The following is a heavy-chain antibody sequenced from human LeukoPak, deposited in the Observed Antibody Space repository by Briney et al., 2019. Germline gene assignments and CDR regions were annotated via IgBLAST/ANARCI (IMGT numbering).Heavy chain of an antibody. J-gene: IGHJ6*02. Sequence: PAGTLRLSGAASGFTFSSYAMSWVRQAPGDKLVGVSRINTDGSRTDYADSVKGRFTIARDHAKNALYLQMNSLRAEDTAVYYCARPASTKFGDLSNYYYYGMDVWGQGTTVTGSS. CDR1: GFTFSSYA. D-gene: IGHD3-10*01. CDR2: INTDGSRT. CDR3: ARPASTKFGDLSNYYYYGMDV. V-gene: IGHV3-74*01.